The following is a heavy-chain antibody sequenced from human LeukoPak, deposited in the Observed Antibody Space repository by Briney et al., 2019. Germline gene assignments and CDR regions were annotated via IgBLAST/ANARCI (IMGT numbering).Heavy chain of an antibody. V-gene: IGHV1-69*13. CDR3: ARSRPEVGATSFDY. CDR2: VIPIFGTV. Sequence: SVKVSCKASGGTFSSYAISWVRQAPGQGLEWMGGVIPIFGTVNYAQKFQGRVTITADESTSTAYMELSSLRSEDTAVYYCARSRPEVGATSFDYWGQGTLVTVSS. D-gene: IGHD1-26*01. CDR1: GGTFSSYA. J-gene: IGHJ4*02.